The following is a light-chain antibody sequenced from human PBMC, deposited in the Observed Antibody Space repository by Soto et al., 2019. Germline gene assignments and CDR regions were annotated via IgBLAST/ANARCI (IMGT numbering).Light chain of an antibody. Sequence: QSVLTQPASVSGSPGQSITISCTGTSSDVGGYNYVSWYQHHPGKAPKLIIFDVSNRPSGVSNPFSGSKSGNTASLTISGLQPEDEADYYCNSYTTRNTRQIVFGTGTKVTVL. CDR2: DVS. J-gene: IGLJ1*01. CDR1: SSDVGGYNY. CDR3: NSYTTRNTRQIV. V-gene: IGLV2-14*03.